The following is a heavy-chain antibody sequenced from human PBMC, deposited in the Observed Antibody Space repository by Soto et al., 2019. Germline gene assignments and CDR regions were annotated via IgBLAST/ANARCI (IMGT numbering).Heavy chain of an antibody. CDR3: ARVLSSGSTWYFEY. V-gene: IGHV4-34*01. D-gene: IGHD6-13*01. CDR1: GGSLSGYY. Sequence: SETLSLTCAVYGGSLSGYYWTWIRQPPGKGLEWIGEINHGGIRYYNPSVKSRVTISVDTSKNQLSLELTSVPAADAAVYYCARVLSSGSTWYFEYWGQGTQVTVSS. J-gene: IGHJ4*02. CDR2: INHGGIR.